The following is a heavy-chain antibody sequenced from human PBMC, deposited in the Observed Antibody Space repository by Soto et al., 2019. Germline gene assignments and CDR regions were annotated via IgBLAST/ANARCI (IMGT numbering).Heavy chain of an antibody. CDR3: ARDTGGAAYSSGWYGY. CDR1: GDSISSGDYY. J-gene: IGHJ4*02. D-gene: IGHD6-19*01. V-gene: IGHV4-61*08. Sequence: SETLSLTCTVSGDSISSGDYYWSWIRQPPGKGLEWIGLIYYSGSTHYNPSLKSRVTISVDTSKNQFSLKLSSVTAADTAVYYCARDTGGAAYSSGWYGYWGQGTLVTVSS. CDR2: IYYSGST.